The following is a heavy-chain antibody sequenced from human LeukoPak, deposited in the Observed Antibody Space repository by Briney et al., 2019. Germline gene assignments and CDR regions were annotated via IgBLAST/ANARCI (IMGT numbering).Heavy chain of an antibody. CDR3: ARGTNGYSYGSLFDY. D-gene: IGHD5-18*01. CDR2: IKSKTDGGTT. CDR1: GFTFSNAW. Sequence: GGSLRLSCAASGFTFSNAWMSWVRQAPGKGLEWVGRIKSKTDGGTTDYAAPVKGRFTISRDDSKNTLYLQMNSLRAEDTAVYYCARGTNGYSYGSLFDYWGQGTLVTVSS. J-gene: IGHJ4*02. V-gene: IGHV3-15*01.